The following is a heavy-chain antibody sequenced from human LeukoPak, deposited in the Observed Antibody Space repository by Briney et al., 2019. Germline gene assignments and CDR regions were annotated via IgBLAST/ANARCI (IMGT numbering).Heavy chain of an antibody. Sequence: ASVKVSCRASGYTFTTFYIHWVRQAPGQGLEWMGNVNPTSGISTYAQEFQGRVTMTRDTSTSTVYMELSSLRSDDAAVYFCARERGYCSGSACYGSDYWGQGTLVTVSS. D-gene: IGHD2-2*01. CDR2: VNPTSGIS. CDR3: ARERGYCSGSACYGSDY. CDR1: GYTFTTFY. V-gene: IGHV1-46*01. J-gene: IGHJ4*02.